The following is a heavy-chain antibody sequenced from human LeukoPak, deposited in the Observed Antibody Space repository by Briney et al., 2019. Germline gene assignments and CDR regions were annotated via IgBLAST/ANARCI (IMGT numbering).Heavy chain of an antibody. D-gene: IGHD3-10*01. J-gene: IGHJ4*02. CDR1: GYSFTSYW. Sequence: GESLKISCKGSGYSFTSYWIGWVRQMPGKGLEWMGIVYPGDSDTIYSPSFQGQVTISADKSITTAYLQWSSLKASDTAMYYCVRPGKNDYFGSGFDYWGQGTLVTVSS. CDR2: VYPGDSDT. CDR3: VRPGKNDYFGSGFDY. V-gene: IGHV5-51*01.